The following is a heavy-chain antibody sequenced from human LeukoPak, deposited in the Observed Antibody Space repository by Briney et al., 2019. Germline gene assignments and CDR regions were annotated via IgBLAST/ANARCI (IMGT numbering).Heavy chain of an antibody. CDR2: IYYSGST. D-gene: IGHD6-13*01. CDR3: ARGDYSSSWHYYFDY. CDR1: GDSVSSSSYY. J-gene: IGHJ4*02. Sequence: SETLSLTCTVSGDSVSSSSYYWGWIRQPPGKGLEWIGSIYYSGSTYYNPSLKSRVTISVDTSKNQFSLKLSSVTAADTAVYYCARGDYSSSWHYYFDYWGQGTLVTVSS. V-gene: IGHV4-39*01.